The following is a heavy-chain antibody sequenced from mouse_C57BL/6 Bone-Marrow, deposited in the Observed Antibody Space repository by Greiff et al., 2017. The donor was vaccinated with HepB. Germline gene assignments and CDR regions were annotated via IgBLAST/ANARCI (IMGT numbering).Heavy chain of an antibody. CDR2: IDPSDSYT. CDR1: GYTFTSYW. V-gene: IGHV1-59*01. J-gene: IGHJ2*01. D-gene: IGHD2-4*01. Sequence: QVQLQQPGAELVRPGTSVKLSCKASGYTFTSYWMHWVKQRPGQGLEWFGVIDPSDSYTNYNQKFKGKATLTVDTSSSTAYMQLSSLTSEDSAVYYCARVDYDYDGDYWGQGTTLTVSS. CDR3: ARVDYDYDGDY.